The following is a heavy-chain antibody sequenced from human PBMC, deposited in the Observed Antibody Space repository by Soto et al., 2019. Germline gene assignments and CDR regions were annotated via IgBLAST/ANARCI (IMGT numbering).Heavy chain of an antibody. CDR1: GYTFTSYV. D-gene: IGHD3-10*01. V-gene: IGHV1-18*04. CDR2: ISAYNGST. J-gene: IGHJ5*02. Sequence: ASVRASCKASGYTFTSYVISWVGQSPGQGLEWMGWISAYNGSTNYAQKLQGRVTMTTDTSTSTAYMELRSLRSDDTAVYYCARVSFRGVIITPGSWGQGTLVTVSS. CDR3: ARVSFRGVIITPGS.